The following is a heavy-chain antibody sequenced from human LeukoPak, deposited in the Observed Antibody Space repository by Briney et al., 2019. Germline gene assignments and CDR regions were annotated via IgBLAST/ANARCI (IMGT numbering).Heavy chain of an antibody. CDR3: ARLLNNDNSGDPDTFDM. CDR1: GGSISSHY. D-gene: IGHD3-22*01. Sequence: SSETLSLTCTVSGGSISSHYWSWIRQPPERGLEWIGFIYYSGTTRYNPSLRGRVTMSVDTSKNHFSLKLTSVSAADTAVYYCARLLNNDNSGDPDTFDMWGQGTMVTVFS. J-gene: IGHJ3*02. V-gene: IGHV4-59*11. CDR2: IYYSGTT.